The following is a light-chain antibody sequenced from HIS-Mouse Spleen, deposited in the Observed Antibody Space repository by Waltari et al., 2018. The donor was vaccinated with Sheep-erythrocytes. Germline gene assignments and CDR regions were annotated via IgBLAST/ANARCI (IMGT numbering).Light chain of an antibody. V-gene: IGLV2-11*01. Sequence: QSALTQPRSVSGSPGQSVTIPCRGTSSDVGGYNYVSWYQQHPGKAPKLMIYDVSKRPSGVPDRFSGSKSGNTASLTISGLQAEDEADYYCCSYAGSYNHVFATGTKVTVL. CDR3: CSYAGSYNHV. J-gene: IGLJ1*01. CDR1: SSDVGGYNY. CDR2: DVS.